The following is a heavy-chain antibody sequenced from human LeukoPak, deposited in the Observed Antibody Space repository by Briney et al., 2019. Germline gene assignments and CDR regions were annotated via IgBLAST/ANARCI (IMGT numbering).Heavy chain of an antibody. CDR3: AKAPVTTCSGAYCYPFDY. D-gene: IGHD2-15*01. J-gene: IGHJ4*02. V-gene: IGHV3-23*01. CDR1: GFTFSSYA. CDR2: ISVSGNT. Sequence: PGRSLRLSCAASGFTFSSYAMSWVRQGPGKGLEWVSAISVSGNTYHADSVKGRFTISRDSSKNTLYLQMNSLRAEDAAVYYCAKAPVTTCSGAYCYPFDYWGQGTLVTVSS.